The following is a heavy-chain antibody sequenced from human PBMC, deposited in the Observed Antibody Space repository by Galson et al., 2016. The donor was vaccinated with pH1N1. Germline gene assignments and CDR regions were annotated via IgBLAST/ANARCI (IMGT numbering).Heavy chain of an antibody. CDR2: VYPGDSDT. J-gene: IGHJ3*02. CDR3: ARNGDPYGGDAFDM. V-gene: IGHV5-51*03. Sequence: QSGAEVKKPGESLMISCAGSGYNFAKYWIAWVRQMPGKGLEWMGIVYPGDSDTTYTPSFQGHVTISADNSKSSVYLQWRSLKASDTAMYYWARNGDPYGGDAFDMWGQGTLVTISS. D-gene: IGHD2-21*02. CDR1: GYNFAKYW.